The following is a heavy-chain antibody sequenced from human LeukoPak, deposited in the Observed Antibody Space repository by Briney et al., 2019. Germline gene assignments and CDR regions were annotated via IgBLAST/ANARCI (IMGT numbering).Heavy chain of an antibody. J-gene: IGHJ4*02. CDR3: ARVGLELLLFDY. CDR2: IIPIFGTA. Sequence: GSSVKVSCKASGGTFSSYAISWVRQAPGQGLEWMGGIIPIFGTANYAQKFQGRVTITADESTSTAYMELSSLRSEDTAVYYCARVGLELLLFDYWGQGTLVTVSS. V-gene: IGHV1-69*01. CDR1: GGTFSSYA. D-gene: IGHD1-7*01.